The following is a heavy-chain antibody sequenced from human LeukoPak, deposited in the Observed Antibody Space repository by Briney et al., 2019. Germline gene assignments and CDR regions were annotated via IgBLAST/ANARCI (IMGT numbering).Heavy chain of an antibody. V-gene: IGHV4-59*01. J-gene: IGHJ4*02. CDR3: ARSLPPAIFSLDY. Sequence: ASETLSLTCTVSGDSISGYYWSWIRQPPGKRLEWIGYIYYSGNTNYNPSLKTRVTISVDTSKNQFSLKLTSVTAADAAVYYCARSLPPAIFSLDYWGQGTLVTVSS. CDR1: GDSISGYY. CDR2: IYYSGNT. D-gene: IGHD2-2*02.